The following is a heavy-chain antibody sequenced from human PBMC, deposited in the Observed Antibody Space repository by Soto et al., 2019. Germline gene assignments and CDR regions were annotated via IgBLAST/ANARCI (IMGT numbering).Heavy chain of an antibody. D-gene: IGHD3-9*01. V-gene: IGHV4-59*08. CDR1: GRSISGYY. CDR3: ASLNFDILTGYYAFDL. Sequence: TSETLSLTCTISGRSISGYYWSWIRQSPEKGLEYNGYISYSGSTNYNPSLKSRVTTSLDTSKNQFSLKLSSVTAADTAIYYCASLNFDILTGYYAFDLWGQGTMVTVSS. J-gene: IGHJ3*01. CDR2: ISYSGST.